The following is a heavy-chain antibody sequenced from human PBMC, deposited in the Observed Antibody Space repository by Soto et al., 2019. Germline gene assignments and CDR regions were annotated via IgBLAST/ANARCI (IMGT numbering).Heavy chain of an antibody. CDR2: IWYDGSNK. J-gene: IGHJ4*02. V-gene: IGHV3-33*01. D-gene: IGHD3-16*02. CDR1: GFTFSSYG. CDR3: ARGLGKLSLALDY. Sequence: QVQLVESGGGVVQPGRSLRLSCAASGFTFSSYGMHWVRQAPGKGLEWVAVIWYDGSNKYYADSVKGRFTISRDNSKNTLYLQMNSLRAEDTAVYYCARGLGKLSLALDYWGQGTLVTVSS.